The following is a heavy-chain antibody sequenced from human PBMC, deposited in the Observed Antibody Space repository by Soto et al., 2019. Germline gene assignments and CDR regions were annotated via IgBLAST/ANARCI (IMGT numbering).Heavy chain of an antibody. CDR2: MNPNSGNT. CDR1: GYTFTIYD. CDR3: TREVAGSSYQPTDF. V-gene: IGHV1-8*01. J-gene: IGHJ4*02. D-gene: IGHD2-15*01. Sequence: ASVKVSCKASGYTFTIYDINWVRQATGQGHEWIGKMNPNSGNTGYAQKLQGRDTMTRDTSINTTYKKMNTMRSEDKAVNYGTREVAGSSYQPTDFWGQGPLATVSA.